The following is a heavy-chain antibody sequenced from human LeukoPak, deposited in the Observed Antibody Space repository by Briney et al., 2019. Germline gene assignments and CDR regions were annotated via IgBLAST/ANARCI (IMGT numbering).Heavy chain of an antibody. Sequence: ASVKVSCKASGYTFTSYGISWVRQAPGQGLEWMGWISAYNGNTNYAQKLQGRVTMTTDTSTSTAYMELRSLRSDDTAVYYCAFSRQNYYDSSGSSFDYWGQGTLVTVSS. CDR3: AFSRQNYYDSSGSSFDY. CDR1: GYTFTSYG. D-gene: IGHD3-22*01. V-gene: IGHV1-18*01. CDR2: ISAYNGNT. J-gene: IGHJ4*02.